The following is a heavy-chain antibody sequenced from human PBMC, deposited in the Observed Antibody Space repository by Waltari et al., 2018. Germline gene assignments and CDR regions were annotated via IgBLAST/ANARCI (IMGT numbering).Heavy chain of an antibody. Sequence: QVQLVQSGAEVKKPGSSVKVSCKASGGTFSSYAISWVRQAPGQGLEWMGGIIPILGIANYAQKFQGRVTITADKSTSTAYMELSSLRSEDTAVYYCARDLITDITIFGVVFHYFDYWGQGTLVAVSS. CDR2: IIPILGIA. CDR1: GGTFSSYA. CDR3: ARDLITDITIFGVVFHYFDY. J-gene: IGHJ4*02. D-gene: IGHD3-3*01. V-gene: IGHV1-69*10.